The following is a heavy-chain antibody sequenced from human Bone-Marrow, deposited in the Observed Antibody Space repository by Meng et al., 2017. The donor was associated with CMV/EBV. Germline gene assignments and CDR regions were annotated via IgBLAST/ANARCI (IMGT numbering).Heavy chain of an antibody. D-gene: IGHD2-2*01. CDR3: ARLGRVPADPDYYYYGMDV. Sequence: GSLRLSCAVYGGSFSGYYWSWIRQPPGKGLEWIGEINHSGSTNYNPSLKSRVTILVDTSKNQFSLKLSSVTATDTAVYYCARLGRVPADPDYYYYGMDVWGQGTTVTVSS. CDR2: INHSGST. V-gene: IGHV4-34*01. J-gene: IGHJ6*02. CDR1: GGSFSGYY.